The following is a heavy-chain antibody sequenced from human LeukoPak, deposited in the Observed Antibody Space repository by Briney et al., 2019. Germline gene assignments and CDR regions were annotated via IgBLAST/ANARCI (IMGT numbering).Heavy chain of an antibody. CDR1: GFTFSNYW. J-gene: IGHJ4*02. D-gene: IGHD4-17*01. CDR2: IKQDGSEK. V-gene: IGHV3-7*01. CDR3: ARVRTVPYYFDY. Sequence: GSLRLSCAASGFTFSNYWMTWVRQAPGKGLEWVANIKQDGSEKYYVDSVKGRFTISRDNAKNSLYLQMNSLRAEDTAVYYCARVRTVPYYFDYWGQGTLVTVSS.